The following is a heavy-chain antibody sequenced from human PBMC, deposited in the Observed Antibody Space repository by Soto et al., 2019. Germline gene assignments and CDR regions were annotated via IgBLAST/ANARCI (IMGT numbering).Heavy chain of an antibody. CDR1: GFTFSSYA. V-gene: IGHV3-23*01. Sequence: GSLRLSCAASGFTFSSYAMSWVRQAPGKGLEWVSAISGSGGSTYYADSAKGRFTISRDNSKTTLYLQMNSLRAEDTAVYYCAKDRIAAATPDYFDYWGQGALVTVSS. D-gene: IGHD6-13*01. J-gene: IGHJ4*02. CDR2: ISGSGGST. CDR3: AKDRIAAATPDYFDY.